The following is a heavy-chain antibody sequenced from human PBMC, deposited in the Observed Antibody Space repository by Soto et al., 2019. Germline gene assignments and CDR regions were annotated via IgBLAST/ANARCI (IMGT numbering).Heavy chain of an antibody. CDR2: ISAYNGDT. Sequence: VQLVQSEAEVRKPGASVKVSCKASGYSFTTHGISWVRRAPGHGLEWMGRISAYNGDTHYVQRFQGRLTMTTDTSTSTAYMELRSLTSDDTAVYYCARDPPFSGILRGTPLMDVWGQGTTVTVSS. J-gene: IGHJ6*02. CDR3: ARDPPFSGILRGTPLMDV. D-gene: IGHD4-17*01. V-gene: IGHV1-18*04. CDR1: GYSFTTHG.